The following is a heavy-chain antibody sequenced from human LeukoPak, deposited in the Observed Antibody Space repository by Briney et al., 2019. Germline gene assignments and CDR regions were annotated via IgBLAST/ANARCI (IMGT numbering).Heavy chain of an antibody. V-gene: IGHV1-2*02. CDR1: GYTFNDYY. Sequence: ALVKVSCKASGYTFNDYYIHWVRQAPGQGLGWMGWINPHSGGTYYAQKFQGRVTITMDRSISTAYMELSRLRSDDTAEYYCAIAGGTYYDFWSAHWGQGTLVTVSS. J-gene: IGHJ4*02. CDR2: INPHSGGT. CDR3: AIAGGTYYDFWSAH. D-gene: IGHD3-3*01.